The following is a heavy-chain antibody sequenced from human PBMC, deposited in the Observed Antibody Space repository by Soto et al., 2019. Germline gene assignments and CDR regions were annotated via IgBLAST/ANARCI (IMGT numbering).Heavy chain of an antibody. CDR3: AREYHSSLDPGFDI. Sequence: SCLVCCFPFPGYGIMGLLPSPGKGLEWMGWISAYNGNTNYAQKLQGRVTMTTDTSTSTAYMELRSLRSDDTAVYFCAREYHSSLDPGFDIRGQPPMVTV. D-gene: IGHD6-13*01. CDR2: ISAYNGNT. V-gene: IGHV1-18*01. CDR1: CFPFPGYG. J-gene: IGHJ3*02.